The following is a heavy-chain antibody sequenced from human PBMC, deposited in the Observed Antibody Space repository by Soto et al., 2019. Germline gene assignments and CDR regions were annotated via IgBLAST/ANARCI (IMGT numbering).Heavy chain of an antibody. CDR3: AREALVLVAAKANWFDP. Sequence: ASVKVSCKASGYSFAIYYLHWVRQAPGQGLEWMGIINPSGGLAIYAQKFQGRVTMTRDTSTSTVYMELSSLRFDDTAVYYCAREALVLVAAKANWFDPWGQGTLVTVSS. J-gene: IGHJ5*02. CDR2: INPSGGLA. V-gene: IGHV1-46*03. CDR1: GYSFAIYY. D-gene: IGHD2-15*01.